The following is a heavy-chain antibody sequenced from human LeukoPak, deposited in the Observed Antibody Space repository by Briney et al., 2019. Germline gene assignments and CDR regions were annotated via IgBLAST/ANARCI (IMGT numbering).Heavy chain of an antibody. Sequence: GGSLRLSCAASGFTFSSYAMSWVRQAPGKGLEWVSAISGSGGSTYYADSVKGRFTISRDNSKNTLYLQMNSLRAEDTAVYYCAKDRSITMIVAVITTAFDYWGQGTLVTVSS. J-gene: IGHJ4*02. CDR3: AKDRSITMIVAVITTAFDY. CDR2: ISGSGGST. CDR1: GFTFSSYA. D-gene: IGHD3-22*01. V-gene: IGHV3-23*01.